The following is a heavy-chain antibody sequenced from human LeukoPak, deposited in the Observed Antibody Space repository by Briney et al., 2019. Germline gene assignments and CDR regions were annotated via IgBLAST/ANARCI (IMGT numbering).Heavy chain of an antibody. Sequence: PGGSLRLSCAASGFTFSSYAMSWVRQAPGKGLEWVSSISSSSSYIYYADSVKGRFTISRDNAKNSLYLQMNSLRAEDTGVYYCAREHLGVAAADYWGQGTLVTVSS. CDR2: ISSSSSYI. D-gene: IGHD3-3*01. CDR3: AREHLGVAAADY. CDR1: GFTFSSYA. V-gene: IGHV3-21*01. J-gene: IGHJ4*02.